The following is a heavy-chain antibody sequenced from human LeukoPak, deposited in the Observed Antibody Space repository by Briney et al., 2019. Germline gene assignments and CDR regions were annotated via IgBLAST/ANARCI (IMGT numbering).Heavy chain of an antibody. J-gene: IGHJ6*02. D-gene: IGHD2-2*01. CDR3: ARQGTTSPQHYFYYYGMDA. CDR1: GGSISISNYY. V-gene: IGHV4-39*01. Sequence: PSETLSLTCTVSGGSISISNYYWGWIRQPPGRGLEWFGSIYYSGSTYYNPSLKSRVTISVDTSKNQFSLKLSSVTAADTAVYYCARQGTTSPQHYFYYYGMDAWGQGTTVTVSS. CDR2: IYYSGST.